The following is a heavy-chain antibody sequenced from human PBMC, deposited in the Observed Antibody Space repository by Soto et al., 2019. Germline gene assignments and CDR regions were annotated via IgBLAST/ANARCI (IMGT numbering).Heavy chain of an antibody. CDR2: IIPIFGTA. J-gene: IGHJ6*02. Sequence: QVQLVQSGAEVKKPGSSVKVSCKASGGTFSSYAISWVRQAPGQGLEWMGGIIPIFGTANYAQKFQGRVTLTADESTSTAYMELSSLRSEDTAVYYCARPVNIAAADAYYYYGMDVWGQGTTVTVSS. D-gene: IGHD6-13*01. CDR3: ARPVNIAAADAYYYYGMDV. CDR1: GGTFSSYA. V-gene: IGHV1-69*01.